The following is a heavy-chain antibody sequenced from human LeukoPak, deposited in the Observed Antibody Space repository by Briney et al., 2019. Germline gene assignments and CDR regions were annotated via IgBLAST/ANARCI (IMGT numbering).Heavy chain of an antibody. V-gene: IGHV3-66*01. CDR3: VKDQDMGYTAPFDS. CDR1: GFTVSSKY. J-gene: IGHJ4*02. D-gene: IGHD1-1*01. CDR2: IYSGGST. Sequence: GGSLRLSCAASGFTVSSKYMSWVRQAPGKGLEWVSAIYSGGSTYYADSVRGRFTISRGNSKNTLYLQMNSLRAEDTAVYYCVKDQDMGYTAPFDSWGQGTLVTVSS.